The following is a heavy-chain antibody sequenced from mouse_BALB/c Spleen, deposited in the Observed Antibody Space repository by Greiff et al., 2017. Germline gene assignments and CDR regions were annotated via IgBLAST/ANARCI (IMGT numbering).Heavy chain of an antibody. CDR2: ISYDGSN. CDR3: ARYRYDGTDAMDY. D-gene: IGHD2-14*01. Sequence: EVKLQESGPGLVKPSQSLSLTCSVTGYSITSGYYWNWIRQSPGNKLEWMGYISYDGSNNYNPSLKNRISITRDTSKNQFFLKLNSVTTEDTATYYCARYRYDGTDAMDYWGQGTSVTVSS. V-gene: IGHV3-6*02. J-gene: IGHJ4*01. CDR1: GYSITSGYY.